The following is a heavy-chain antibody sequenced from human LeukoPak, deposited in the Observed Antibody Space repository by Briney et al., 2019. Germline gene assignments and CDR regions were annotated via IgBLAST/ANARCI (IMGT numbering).Heavy chain of an antibody. V-gene: IGHV1-8*01. D-gene: IGHD1-26*01. CDR3: ARGRRWELLLVY. CDR1: GYTFTSYD. Sequence: ASVKVSXKASGYTFTSYDINWMRQATGQGLEWMGWMNPNSGNTGYAQKFQGRVTMTRNTSISTAYMELSSLRSEDTAVYYCARGRRWELLLVYWGQGTLVTVSS. CDR2: MNPNSGNT. J-gene: IGHJ4*02.